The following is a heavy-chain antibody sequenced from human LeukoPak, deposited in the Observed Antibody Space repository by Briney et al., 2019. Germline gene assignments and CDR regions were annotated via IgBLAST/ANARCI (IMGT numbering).Heavy chain of an antibody. CDR2: LFPIFGIA. V-gene: IGHV1-69*04. Sequence: GASVKVSCKASGGTFSSYAISWFRKPPGQGLDWMGRLFPIFGIANYAQKFQGRVTITADKSTSTAYMELSSLRSEDTAVYYCATHYYDSSGYYYPWDYWGQGTLVTVSS. D-gene: IGHD3-22*01. J-gene: IGHJ4*02. CDR3: ATHYYDSSGYYYPWDY. CDR1: GGTFSSYA.